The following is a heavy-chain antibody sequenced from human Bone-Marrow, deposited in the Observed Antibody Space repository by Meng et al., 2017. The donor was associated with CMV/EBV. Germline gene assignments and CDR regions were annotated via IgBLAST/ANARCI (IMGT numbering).Heavy chain of an antibody. CDR3: ARDQGRVWRD. V-gene: IGHV3-30-3*01. D-gene: IGHD2-21*01. CDR1: GVSISTHY. CDR2: ISYDGSNK. J-gene: IGHJ4*02. Sequence: VKPPQAGPGLGKPSVTLSLTCRVSGVSISTHYWSWIRQTPGKGLEWVAVISYDGSNKYYADSVKGRFTISRDNSKNTLYLQMNSLRAEDTAVYYCARDQGRVWRDWGQGTLVTVSS.